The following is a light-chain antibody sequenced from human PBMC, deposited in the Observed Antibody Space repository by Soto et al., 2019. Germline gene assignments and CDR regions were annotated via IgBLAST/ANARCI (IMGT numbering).Light chain of an antibody. CDR3: QQSFTTPLT. CDR2: VAS. Sequence: DIQRTQSPSALSASVGERVTITFRSSQSIGRFLNWHQQKPGKPPNVLINVASTLRSGVPSRFSGSGSGTDFNLTINSLQTEDFATYFCQQSFTTPLTFGGGTKVDIK. V-gene: IGKV1-39*01. CDR1: QSIGRF. J-gene: IGKJ4*01.